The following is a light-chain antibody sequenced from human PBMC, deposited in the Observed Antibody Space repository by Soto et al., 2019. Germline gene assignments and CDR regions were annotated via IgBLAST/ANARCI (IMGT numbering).Light chain of an antibody. Sequence: QSVLTQPASVSGSTGQSITISCSGTSSDVGGYKLVSWFQQHPGKVPKLMISEVTQRPSGVSDRFSGSKSGNTASLTISGLQAEDEADYYCYSYAGNSIYVFGTGTKVTVL. J-gene: IGLJ1*01. CDR2: EVT. CDR1: SSDVGGYKL. CDR3: YSYAGNSIYV. V-gene: IGLV2-23*02.